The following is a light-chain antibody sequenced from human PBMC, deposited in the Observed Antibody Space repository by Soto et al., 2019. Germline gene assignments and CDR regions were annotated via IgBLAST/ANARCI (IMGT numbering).Light chain of an antibody. Sequence: EVVLTQSPGTLSLSPGERATLSCRASQSVSLNYLAWYQQKPGQTPRLLIYGASSRATGNPDRFSGSGSGTDFTLTIGRLEPEDFAVYYCQQYGSAPYTFGQGTKLEIK. CDR1: QSVSLNY. CDR3: QQYGSAPYT. CDR2: GAS. J-gene: IGKJ2*01. V-gene: IGKV3-20*01.